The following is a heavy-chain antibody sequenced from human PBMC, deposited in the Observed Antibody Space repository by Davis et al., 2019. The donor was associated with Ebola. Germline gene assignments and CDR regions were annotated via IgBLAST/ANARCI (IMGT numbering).Heavy chain of an antibody. CDR3: ARAVSYYGSGIDY. D-gene: IGHD3-10*01. V-gene: IGHV1-18*01. CDR1: GYISTSYG. CDR2: ISAYNGNT. J-gene: IGHJ4*02. Sequence: ASVKVSCKASGYISTSYGISWLRQAPGQGLEWMGWISAYNGNTNYARKLQGRVTMTTDTSTSTAYMELRSLRSDDTAVYYSARAVSYYGSGIDYWGQGTLVTVSS.